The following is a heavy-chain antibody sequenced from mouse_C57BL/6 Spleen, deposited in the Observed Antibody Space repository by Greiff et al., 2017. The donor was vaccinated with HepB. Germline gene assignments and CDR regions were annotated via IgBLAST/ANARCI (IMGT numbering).Heavy chain of an antibody. Sequence: EVQLQQSGPELVKPGASVKISCKASGYSFTDYNMNWVKQSNGKSLEWIGVINPNDGTTSYNQKFKGKATLTVDQSSSTAYMQLNSLTSEDSAVYYCAANYYGSSFYFDYWGQGTTLTVSS. D-gene: IGHD1-1*01. J-gene: IGHJ2*01. V-gene: IGHV1-39*01. CDR1: GYSFTDYN. CDR3: AANYYGSSFYFDY. CDR2: INPNDGTT.